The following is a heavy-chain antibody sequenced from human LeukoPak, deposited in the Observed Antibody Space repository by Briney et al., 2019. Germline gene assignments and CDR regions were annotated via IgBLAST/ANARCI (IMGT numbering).Heavy chain of an antibody. D-gene: IGHD3-22*01. CDR3: ARVIPEYYYDSSGFDY. V-gene: IGHV4-61*02. CDR2: IYTSGST. Sequence: SQTLSLTCTVSGGSISSGSYYWSWIRQPAGKGLEWIGRIYTSGSTNYNPSLKSRVTISVDTSKNQFSLKLSSVTAADTAVYYCARVIPEYYYDSSGFDYWGQGTLVTVSS. CDR1: GGSISSGSYY. J-gene: IGHJ4*02.